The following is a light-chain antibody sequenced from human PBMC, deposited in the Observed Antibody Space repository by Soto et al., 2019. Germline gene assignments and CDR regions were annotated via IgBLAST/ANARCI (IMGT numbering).Light chain of an antibody. CDR3: SSYTISSPLCR. CDR2: DVS. CDR1: SSDVGGYNY. Sequence: QSVLTQPASVSGSPGQSITISCTGTSSDVGGYNYVSWYQQHPGKAPKLIIYDVSNRPSGVYNRFSGSKSGNTASLTISGLQAEDEADYYCSSYTISSPLCRVGGGTKLTVL. V-gene: IGLV2-14*01. J-gene: IGLJ2*01.